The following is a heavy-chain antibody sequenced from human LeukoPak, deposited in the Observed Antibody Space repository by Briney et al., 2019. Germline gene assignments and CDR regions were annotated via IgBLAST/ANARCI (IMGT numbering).Heavy chain of an antibody. D-gene: IGHD4-17*01. CDR2: IMPLFGTA. Sequence: ASVKVSCKTSGATFNNSAISWVPQAPGQGLEWLGGIMPLFGTAGYAQKFQGRVTITKDESTRTVYLELTSLTSDETAVYYCARDVHGDYGSGWFDPWGQGTLVSVSS. V-gene: IGHV1-69*05. J-gene: IGHJ5*02. CDR1: GATFNNSA. CDR3: ARDVHGDYGSGWFDP.